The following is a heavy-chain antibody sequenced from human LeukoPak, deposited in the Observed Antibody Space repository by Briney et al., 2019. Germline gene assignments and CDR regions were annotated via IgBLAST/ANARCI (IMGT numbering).Heavy chain of an antibody. CDR3: ARDRGSSGWYGDVFDI. CDR1: GGSISSYY. J-gene: IGHJ3*02. V-gene: IGHV4-59*01. Sequence: KPSETLSLTCTVSGGSISSYYWSWIRQPPGEGLEWIGYIYYSGSTNYNPSLKSRDTISVDTSKNQFSLKLSSVTAADTAVYYCARDRGSSGWYGDVFDIWGQGTMVTVSS. CDR2: IYYSGST. D-gene: IGHD6-19*01.